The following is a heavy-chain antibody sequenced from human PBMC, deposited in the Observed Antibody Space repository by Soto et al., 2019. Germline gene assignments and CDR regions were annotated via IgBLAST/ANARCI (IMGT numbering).Heavy chain of an antibody. J-gene: IGHJ5*02. CDR1: GGSISSGDYY. CDR3: ARDEYYYGSGSSNYNWFDP. D-gene: IGHD3-10*01. Sequence: QVQLQESGPGLVKPSQTLSLTCTVSGGSISSGDYYWSWIRQPPGKGLEWIGYIYYSGSTYYNPSLKSRVTISVDTSKNQFSLKLTSVTAADTAVYYCARDEYYYGSGSSNYNWFDPWGQGTLVTVSS. CDR2: IYYSGST. V-gene: IGHV4-30-4*01.